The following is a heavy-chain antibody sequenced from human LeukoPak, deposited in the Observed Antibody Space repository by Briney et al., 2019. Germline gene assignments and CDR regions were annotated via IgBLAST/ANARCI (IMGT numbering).Heavy chain of an antibody. V-gene: IGHV3-66*02. CDR1: GFSVSSNY. J-gene: IGHJ4*02. Sequence: GGSLRLSCAASGFSVSSNYMNWVRKAPGKVLEWVSAIYTGGTTYYADSVKGRFTISRDNSKNTLYLQMNSLRAEDTAVYYCARDKLGSGYSSDFDSWGQGTLVTVSS. CDR3: ARDKLGSGYSSDFDS. CDR2: IYTGGTT. D-gene: IGHD6-19*01.